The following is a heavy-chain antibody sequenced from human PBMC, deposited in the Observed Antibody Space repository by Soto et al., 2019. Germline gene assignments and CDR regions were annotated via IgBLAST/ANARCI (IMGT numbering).Heavy chain of an antibody. CDR3: ARDRGAMQLWLQASFDY. V-gene: IGHV3-21*01. CDR1: GFTFSSYS. Sequence: ESGGGLVKPGGSLRLSCAASGFTFSSYSMNWVRQAPGKGLEWVSSISSSSSYIYYADSVKGRFTISRDNAKNSLYLQMNSLRAEDTAVYYCARDRGAMQLWLQASFDYWGQGTLVTVSS. CDR2: ISSSSSYI. J-gene: IGHJ4*02. D-gene: IGHD5-18*01.